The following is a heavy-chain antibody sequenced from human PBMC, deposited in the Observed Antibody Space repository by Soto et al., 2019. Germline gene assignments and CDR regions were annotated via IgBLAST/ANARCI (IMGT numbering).Heavy chain of an antibody. D-gene: IGHD5-12*01. V-gene: IGHV1-46*01. CDR2: INPSGGST. Sequence: GASVKVSCKASGYTFTSYYMHWVRQAPGQGLEWMGIINPSGGSTSYAQKFQGRVTMTRDTSTSTVYMELSSLRSEDTAVYYCAREKMATQKSDDYYYGMDVWGQGTTVTVSS. CDR3: AREKMATQKSDDYYYGMDV. J-gene: IGHJ6*02. CDR1: GYTFTSYY.